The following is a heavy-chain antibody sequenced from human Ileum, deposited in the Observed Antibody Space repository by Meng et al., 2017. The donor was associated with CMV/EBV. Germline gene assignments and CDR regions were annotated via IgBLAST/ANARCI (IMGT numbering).Heavy chain of an antibody. J-gene: IGHJ4*02. V-gene: IGHV4-4*07. CDR3: ARNYGSGNWNFFHY. D-gene: IGHD3-10*01. CDR2: IYTSGTT. CDR1: GGSISNYY. Sequence: QWQRPGSGPGLGKTSETLSLTCYVSGGSISNYYWSWIRQPAGKGLEWIAHIYTSGTTNYNPSLKSRVTMSVDTSRNQFSLKLTSVTAADTAVYYCARNYGSGNWNFFHYWGQGTLVTVSS.